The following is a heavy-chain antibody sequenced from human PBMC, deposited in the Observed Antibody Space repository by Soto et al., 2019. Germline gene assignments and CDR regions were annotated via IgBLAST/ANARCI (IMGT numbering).Heavy chain of an antibody. Sequence: SETLSLTCAFSDESFSGHYWSCIRQPPGKGLEWIGDIFHGGSTDYSPSLKSRVTIAVDTSKKQVSLELTSVTAADTAVYYCARPHYDSNTFPSFFEYWGQGTLVNVSS. D-gene: IGHD3-22*01. CDR3: ARPHYDSNTFPSFFEY. CDR2: IFHGGST. V-gene: IGHV4-34*12. J-gene: IGHJ4*02. CDR1: DESFSGHY.